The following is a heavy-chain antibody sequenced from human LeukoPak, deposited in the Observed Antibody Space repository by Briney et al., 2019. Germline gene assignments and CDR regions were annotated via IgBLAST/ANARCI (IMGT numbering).Heavy chain of an antibody. CDR1: GFTFSSYG. J-gene: IGHJ4*02. CDR3: ASHYDTSGYHYFDF. CDR2: ISYDGSNK. Sequence: GGSLRLSCAASGFTFSSYGMHWVRQAPGKGLEWVAVISYDGSNKYYADSVKGRFTISRDSSKNTLYLQMNSLRAEDTAVYYCASHYDTSGYHYFDFRGQGTLVTVSS. V-gene: IGHV3-30*03. D-gene: IGHD3-22*01.